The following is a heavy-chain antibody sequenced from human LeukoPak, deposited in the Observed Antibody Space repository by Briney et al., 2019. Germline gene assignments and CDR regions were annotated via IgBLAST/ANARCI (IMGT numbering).Heavy chain of an antibody. CDR2: IPYDGSNK. D-gene: IGHD3-9*01. CDR3: ARVMYYDILACAFDI. Sequence: GGSLRLSCPASGFTFISYAMHWVRQPPGKGLEWVAVIPYDGSNKYYADSVKGRFTISRDNSKNTLYLQMNSLRAEDTAVYYCARVMYYDILACAFDIWGQGTMVTVSS. J-gene: IGHJ3*02. V-gene: IGHV3-30-3*01. CDR1: GFTFISYA.